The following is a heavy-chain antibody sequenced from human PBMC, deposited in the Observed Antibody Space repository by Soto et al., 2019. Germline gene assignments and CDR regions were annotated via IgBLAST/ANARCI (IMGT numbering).Heavy chain of an antibody. V-gene: IGHV1-18*01. J-gene: IGHJ4*02. D-gene: IGHD3-3*01. CDR2: ISAYNGNT. Sequence: SVKVSCKASGYTFTSYGISLVRQAPGQGLEWMGWISAYNGNTNYAQKLQGRVTMTTDTSTSTAYMELRSLRSDDTAVYYCARSPGITIFGVVITFDYWGQGTLVTVS. CDR1: GYTFTSYG. CDR3: ARSPGITIFGVVITFDY.